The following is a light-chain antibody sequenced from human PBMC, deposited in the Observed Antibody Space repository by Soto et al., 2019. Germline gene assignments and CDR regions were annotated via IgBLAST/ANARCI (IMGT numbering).Light chain of an antibody. CDR2: DVS. V-gene: IGLV2-14*01. Sequence: QSALTQPASVSGSPGQSITISCTGTSSDIGGYNYVSWYQQYPGKAPQLVIYDVSNRPSGVSNRFSGSKSGNTASLTISGLQAEDEADYYCSSYTSSNTLVFGGGTKLTVL. J-gene: IGLJ2*01. CDR1: SSDIGGYNY. CDR3: SSYTSSNTLV.